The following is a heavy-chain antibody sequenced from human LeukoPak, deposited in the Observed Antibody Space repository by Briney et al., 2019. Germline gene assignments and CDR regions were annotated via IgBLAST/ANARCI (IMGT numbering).Heavy chain of an antibody. CDR3: ARETYYYGSGIDY. J-gene: IGHJ4*02. D-gene: IGHD3-10*01. Sequence: SETLSLTCAVYGGSFSGYYWSWIRQPPGKGLEWIGYIYYSGSTNYNPSLKSRVTISVDTSKNQFSLKLSSVTAADTAVYYCARETYYYGSGIDYWGQGTLVTVSS. CDR1: GGSFSGYY. CDR2: IYYSGST. V-gene: IGHV4-59*01.